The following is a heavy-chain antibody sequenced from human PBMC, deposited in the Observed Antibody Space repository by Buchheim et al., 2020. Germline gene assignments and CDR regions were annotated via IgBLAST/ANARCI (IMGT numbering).Heavy chain of an antibody. D-gene: IGHD6-25*01. CDR1: GFTSSNFW. CDR2: IRQDGSEM. J-gene: IGHJ4*02. V-gene: IGHV3-7*01. CDR3: AGGRAADY. Sequence: EVQLVESGGGLVQPGGSLRLSCAASGFTSSNFWMTWVRQAPGKGLEWVANIRQDGSEMYYVASVKGRFTISRNNAKNQVYLQMNSLRAEDTAVYYCAGGRAADYWGRGTL.